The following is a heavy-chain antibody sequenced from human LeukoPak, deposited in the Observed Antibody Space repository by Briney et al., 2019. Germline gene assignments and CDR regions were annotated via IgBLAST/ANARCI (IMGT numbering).Heavy chain of an antibody. D-gene: IGHD2-15*01. CDR3: AGEYCSGGSCRQGFDY. CDR1: GYTFTDYY. J-gene: IGHJ4*02. V-gene: IGHV1-2*02. CDR2: INPNSGDT. Sequence: ASVKVSCKASGYTFTDYYMHWGRQAPEQGLEWMGWINPNSGDTNHPQNFQGRVTLTRDTSISTAYMELSSLRSDDSAVYYCAGEYCSGGSCRQGFDYWGQGTLVTVSS.